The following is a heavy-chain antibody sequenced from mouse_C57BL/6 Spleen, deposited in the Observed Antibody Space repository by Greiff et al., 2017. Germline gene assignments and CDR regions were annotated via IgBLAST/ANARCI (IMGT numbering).Heavy chain of an antibody. CDR2: IDPETGGT. V-gene: IGHV1-15*01. D-gene: IGHD2-1*01. CDR3: TRERPYGNSSN. J-gene: IGHJ2*01. Sequence: QVQLKESGAELVRPGASVTLSCKASGYTFTDYEMHWVKQTPVHGLEWIGAIDPETGGTAYNQKFKGKAILTAAKSSSTAYMELRSLTSEDSAVYYCTRERPYGNSSNWGQGTTLTVSS. CDR1: GYTFTDYE.